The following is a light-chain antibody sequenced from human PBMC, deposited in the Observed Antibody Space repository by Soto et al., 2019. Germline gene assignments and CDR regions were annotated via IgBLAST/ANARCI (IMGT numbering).Light chain of an antibody. CDR2: DVS. Sequence: QSVLTQPASVSGSPGQSITISCTGTSSDVGGYDYVSWYQQPPGKALKLMIYDVSNWPSGVSNRFSGSKSGNTASLTISGLQAEDEADYYCSSYTSSGTLVFGTGTKVTVL. J-gene: IGLJ1*01. V-gene: IGLV2-14*01. CDR3: SSYTSSGTLV. CDR1: SSDVGGYDY.